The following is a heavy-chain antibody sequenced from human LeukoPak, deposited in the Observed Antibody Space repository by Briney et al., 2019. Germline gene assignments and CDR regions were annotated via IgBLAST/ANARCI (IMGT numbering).Heavy chain of an antibody. V-gene: IGHV1-69*04. CDR2: IIPILGIA. CDR1: GYTFTSYG. Sequence: ASVKVSCKASGYTFTSYGISWVRQAPGQGLEWMGRIIPILGIANYAQKFQGRVTITADKSTSTAYMELSSLRSEDTAVYYCARGDSSGYLCVDYWGQGTLVTVSS. CDR3: ARGDSSGYLCVDY. D-gene: IGHD3-22*01. J-gene: IGHJ4*02.